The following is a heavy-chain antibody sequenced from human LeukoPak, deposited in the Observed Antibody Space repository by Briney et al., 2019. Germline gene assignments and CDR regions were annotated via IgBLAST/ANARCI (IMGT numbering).Heavy chain of an antibody. CDR2: IKQDGSEK. V-gene: IGHV3-7*01. CDR1: GFTFSSYW. CDR3: ARSRVGGSATFFGSA. Sequence: TGGSLRLSCAASGFTFSSYWRSWVRQAPGKGLEWVANIKQDGSEKYYVDSVKGRFTISRDNAKNSLYLQMNSLRAEDTAVYYCARSRVGGSATFFGSAWGQGTLVTVSS. J-gene: IGHJ5*02. D-gene: IGHD1-26*01.